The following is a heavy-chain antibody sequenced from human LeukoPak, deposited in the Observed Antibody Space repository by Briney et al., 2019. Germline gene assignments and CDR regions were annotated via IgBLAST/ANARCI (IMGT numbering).Heavy chain of an antibody. CDR3: ARRAGAYSHPYDY. CDR2: IYSDNT. Sequence: GGSLRLSCTVSGFTVSSNSMSWVRRAPGKGLEWVSFIYSDNTHYSDSVKGRFTISRDNSKNTLYLQMNSLRAEDTAVYYCARRAGAYSHPYDYWGQGTLVTVSS. D-gene: IGHD4/OR15-4a*01. V-gene: IGHV3-53*01. J-gene: IGHJ4*02. CDR1: GFTVSSNS.